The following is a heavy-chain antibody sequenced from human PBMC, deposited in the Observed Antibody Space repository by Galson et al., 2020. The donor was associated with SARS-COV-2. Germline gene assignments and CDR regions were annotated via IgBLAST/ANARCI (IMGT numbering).Heavy chain of an antibody. V-gene: IGHV3-33*01. D-gene: IGHD2-15*01. CDR3: AREEVVAATLPDY. CDR2: IWYDGSNK. Sequence: GESLKISCAASGFTFSSYGMHWVRQAPGKGLEWVAVIWYDGSNKYYADSVKGRFTISRDNSKNTLYLQMNSLRAEDTAVYYCAREEVVAATLPDYWGQGTLVTVSS. J-gene: IGHJ4*02. CDR1: GFTFSSYG.